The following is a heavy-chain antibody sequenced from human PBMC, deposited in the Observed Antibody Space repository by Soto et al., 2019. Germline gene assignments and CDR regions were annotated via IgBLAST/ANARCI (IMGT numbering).Heavy chain of an antibody. CDR2: ISYDGSNK. Sequence: PGGSLRLSCAASVFTFSSYGMHWVRQAPGKGLEWVAVISYDGSNKYYADSVKGRFTISRDNSKNTLYLQMNSLRAEDTAVYYCAKDLSSSWSWAGYYYYGMDVWGQGTTVTVSS. D-gene: IGHD6-13*01. CDR3: AKDLSSSWSWAGYYYYGMDV. CDR1: VFTFSSYG. V-gene: IGHV3-30*18. J-gene: IGHJ6*02.